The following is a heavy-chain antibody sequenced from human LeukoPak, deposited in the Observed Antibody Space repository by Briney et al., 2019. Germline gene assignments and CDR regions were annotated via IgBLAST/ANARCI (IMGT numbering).Heavy chain of an antibody. D-gene: IGHD6-13*01. Sequence: GASVKVSCKASGYTFTSYGISWVRQAPGQGLEWMGRIIPIFGTANYAQKFQGRVTITTDESTSTAYMELSSLRSEDTAVYYCARIAAAGHYYYYYMDVWGKGTTVTVSS. CDR3: ARIAAAGHYYYYYMDV. CDR1: GYTFTSYG. V-gene: IGHV1-69*05. CDR2: IIPIFGTA. J-gene: IGHJ6*03.